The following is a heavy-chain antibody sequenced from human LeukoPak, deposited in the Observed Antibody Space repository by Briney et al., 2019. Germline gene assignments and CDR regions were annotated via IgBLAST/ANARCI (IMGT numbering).Heavy chain of an antibody. CDR3: ARRNVCSSISCTRNHDVFDI. CDR1: GGSMRSYS. Sequence: PSETLSLTCTVSGGSMRSYSWSWIRQPPGKGLEWIGHMYYTGSTNHNPSLKSRVNISVDTSKNQFSLKLSSVTAADTALYYCARRNVCSSISCTRNHDVFDIWGQGTMVTVSS. CDR2: MYYTGST. J-gene: IGHJ3*02. V-gene: IGHV4-59*08. D-gene: IGHD2-2*01.